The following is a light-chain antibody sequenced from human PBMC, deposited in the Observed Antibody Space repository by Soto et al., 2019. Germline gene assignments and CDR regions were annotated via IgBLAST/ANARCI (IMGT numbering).Light chain of an antibody. Sequence: EIVLTQSPGTLSLSSGERATLSCRASQSVRSNYLAWYQQKPGQAPRLLIYGASSRATGIPDRFGGSGSGTDFTLTISRLEPEAVAVYYCQQYASSPITFGGGTKVESK. CDR3: QQYASSPIT. CDR2: GAS. CDR1: QSVRSNY. V-gene: IGKV3-20*01. J-gene: IGKJ4*01.